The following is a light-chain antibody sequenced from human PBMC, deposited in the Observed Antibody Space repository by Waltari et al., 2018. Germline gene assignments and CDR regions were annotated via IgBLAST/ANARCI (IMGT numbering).Light chain of an antibody. CDR3: GTWDNSMRRV. Sequence: QSVLTQPPSVSAAPGQKVTISCSGSSSDLGNNFVSWYQQFPGAAPKLLIDENNKRPSGIPDRFSCSKSGTSATLGITGLQTGDEADYYCGTWDNSMRRVFGGGTKLTVL. J-gene: IGLJ3*02. V-gene: IGLV1-51*02. CDR1: SSDLGNNF. CDR2: ENN.